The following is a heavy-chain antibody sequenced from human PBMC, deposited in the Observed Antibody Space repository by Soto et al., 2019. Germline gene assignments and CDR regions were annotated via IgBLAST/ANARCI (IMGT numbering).Heavy chain of an antibody. CDR1: GGTFSSYA. Sequence: GASVKVSCKASGGTFSSYAISWVRQAPGQGLEWMGGIIPIFGTANYAQKFQGRVTITADKSTSTAYMELSSLRSEDTAVYYCARVAEEYCSGGSCHGYFDYWGQGTLVTVSS. D-gene: IGHD2-15*01. CDR3: ARVAEEYCSGGSCHGYFDY. V-gene: IGHV1-69*06. CDR2: IIPIFGTA. J-gene: IGHJ4*02.